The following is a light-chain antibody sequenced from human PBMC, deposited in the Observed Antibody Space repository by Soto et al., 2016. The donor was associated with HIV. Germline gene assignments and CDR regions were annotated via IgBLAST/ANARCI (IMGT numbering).Light chain of an antibody. Sequence: AIQMTQFPSSLSAFVGDRVTITCRASQGIKNELAWYQQRPGKAPKLLIYSTSSLGSEVPSRFSGSASGTDFTLTISSLQPEDSASYFXLQXYSYPFTFGRG. CDR2: STS. J-gene: IGKJ2*01. CDR1: QGIKNE. V-gene: IGKV1-6*01. CDR3: LQXYSYPFT.